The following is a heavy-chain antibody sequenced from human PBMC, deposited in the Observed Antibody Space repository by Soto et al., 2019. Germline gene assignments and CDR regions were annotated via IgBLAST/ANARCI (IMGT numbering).Heavy chain of an antibody. J-gene: IGHJ6*02. D-gene: IGHD2-2*03. CDR2: IIPIFGTA. CDR3: ASRVGIVVVPAAVYGMDV. CDR1: GGTFSSYA. V-gene: IGHV1-69*13. Sequence: ASVKVSCKASGGTFSSYAISWLRQSPGQGLEWMGGIIPIFGTANYAQKFQGRVTITADESTSTAFMELSSLRSEDTAVYYCASRVGIVVVPAAVYGMDVWGQGTTVTVSS.